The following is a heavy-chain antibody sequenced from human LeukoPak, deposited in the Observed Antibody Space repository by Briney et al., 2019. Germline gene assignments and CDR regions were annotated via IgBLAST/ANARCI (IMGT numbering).Heavy chain of an antibody. CDR2: INHSGST. V-gene: IGHV4-34*01. J-gene: IGHJ6*03. D-gene: IGHD2-15*01. CDR1: GGSFSGYY. CDR3: ARGNAVAAMFYYYYCYMDV. Sequence: SETLSLTCAVYGGSFSGYYWSWIRQPPGKGLEWIGEINHSGSTNYNPSLKSRVTISVDTSKNQFSLKLSSVTAADTAVYYCARGNAVAAMFYYYYCYMDVWGKGTTVTVSS.